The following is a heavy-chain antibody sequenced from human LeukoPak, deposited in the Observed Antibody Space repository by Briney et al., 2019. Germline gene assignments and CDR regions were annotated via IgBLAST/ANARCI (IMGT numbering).Heavy chain of an antibody. J-gene: IGHJ4*02. CDR1: GGSISSYY. CDR2: IYYSGST. Sequence: RPSETLSLTCTVPGGSISSYYWSWIRQPPGKGLEWIGYIYYSGSTNYNPSLKSRVTISVDTSKNQFSLKLSSVTAADTAAYYCASLVGATQFDYWGQGTLVTVSS. CDR3: ASLVGATQFDY. V-gene: IGHV4-59*01. D-gene: IGHD1-26*01.